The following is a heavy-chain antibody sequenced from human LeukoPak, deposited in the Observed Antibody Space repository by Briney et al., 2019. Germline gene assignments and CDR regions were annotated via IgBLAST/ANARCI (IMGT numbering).Heavy chain of an antibody. CDR1: GFTFSDYY. J-gene: IGHJ4*02. D-gene: IGHD3-9*01. CDR3: AGYIDWLLPYDY. V-gene: IGHV3-11*04. CDR2: ISSSGSTI. Sequence: GGSLRLSCAASGFTFSDYYMSWIRQAPGKGLEWVSYISSSGSTIYYADSVKGRFTISRDNAKNSLYLQMNSLRAEDTAVYYCAGYIDWLLPYDYWGQGTLVTVSS.